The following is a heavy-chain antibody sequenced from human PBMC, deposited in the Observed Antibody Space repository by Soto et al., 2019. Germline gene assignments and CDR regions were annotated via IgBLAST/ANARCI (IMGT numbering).Heavy chain of an antibody. V-gene: IGHV4-34*01. CDR2: INHSGST. CDR1: GGSFSGYY. CDR3: SRVSYYGSGFSISYYYFYGMDV. J-gene: IGHJ6*02. Sequence: SETLSLTCAVYGGSFSGYYWSWIRQPPGKGLEWIGEINHSGSTNYNPSLKSRVTISVDTSKNQFSLKLSSLTAADTAVYYCSRVSYYGSGFSISYYYFYGMDVWGQGTTVTVSS. D-gene: IGHD3-10*01.